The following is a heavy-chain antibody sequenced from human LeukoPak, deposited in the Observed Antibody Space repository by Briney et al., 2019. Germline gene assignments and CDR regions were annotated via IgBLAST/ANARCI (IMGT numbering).Heavy chain of an antibody. CDR1: GYTFTGYY. Sequence: ASVKVSCKASGYTFTGYYMHWVRQAPGQGLEWMGWINPNSGGTNYAQKFQGRVTMTRDTSISTAYMELSRLRSDDTAVYYCARDWGSGSYYAYDYWGQGTLVTVSS. CDR3: ARDWGSGSYYAYDY. CDR2: INPNSGGT. J-gene: IGHJ4*02. D-gene: IGHD1-26*01. V-gene: IGHV1-2*02.